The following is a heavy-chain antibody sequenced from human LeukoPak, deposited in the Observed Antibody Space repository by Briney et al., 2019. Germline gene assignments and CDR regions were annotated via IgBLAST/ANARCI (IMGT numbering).Heavy chain of an antibody. CDR2: IIPILGIA. Sequence: SVKVSCKASGGTFSSYAISWVRQAPGQGLEWMGRIIPILGIANYAQKFQGRVTITADKSTSTAYMELSSLRSEDTAVYYCARHSSGYPFDYWGQGTPVTVSS. J-gene: IGHJ4*02. V-gene: IGHV1-69*04. CDR1: GGTFSSYA. D-gene: IGHD3-22*01. CDR3: ARHSSGYPFDY.